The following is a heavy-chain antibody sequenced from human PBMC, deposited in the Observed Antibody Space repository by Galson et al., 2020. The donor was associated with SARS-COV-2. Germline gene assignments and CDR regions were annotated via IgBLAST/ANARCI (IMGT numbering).Heavy chain of an antibody. D-gene: IGHD6-6*01. CDR1: GYTFTSYG. CDR2: ISAYNGNT. J-gene: IGHJ4*02. V-gene: IGHV1-18*04. CDR3: ARDARYSSSIEPLDY. Sequence: GESLKISCKASGYTFTSYGISWVRQAPGQGLEWMGWISAYNGNTNYAQKLQGRVTMTTNTSTSTAYMELRSLRSDDTAVYYCARDARYSSSIEPLDYWGQGTLVTVSS.